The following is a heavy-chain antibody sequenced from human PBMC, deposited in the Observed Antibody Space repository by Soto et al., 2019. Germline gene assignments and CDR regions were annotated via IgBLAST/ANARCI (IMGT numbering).Heavy chain of an antibody. Sequence: QVQLVQSGAEVKKPGSSVKVSCKASGGSFSSYAISWVRQAPGQGPEWMGGSIPISGSTNYAKKFQGRVTITPDKSTSTAYMELCCLRSEDTAVYYCARRRRGVAAAGGDWFDPWGQGTLVIVSS. CDR3: ARRRRGVAAAGGDWFDP. V-gene: IGHV1-69*06. D-gene: IGHD6-13*01. CDR2: SIPISGST. CDR1: GGSFSSYA. J-gene: IGHJ5*02.